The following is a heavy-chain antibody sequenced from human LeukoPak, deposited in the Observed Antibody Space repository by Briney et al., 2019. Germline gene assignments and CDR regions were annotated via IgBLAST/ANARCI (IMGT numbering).Heavy chain of an antibody. V-gene: IGHV4-31*03. D-gene: IGHD3-10*01. CDR3: ARVGGHSRLFDP. CDR2: IYYSGST. CDR1: GGSISSGGYS. J-gene: IGHJ5*02. Sequence: TSQTLSLTCTVSGGSISSGGYSWSWIRQHPGKGLEWIGYIYYSGSTYYNPSLKSRVTISVDTSKNQFSLKLSSVTAADTAVYYRARVGGHSRLFDPWGQGTLVAVSS.